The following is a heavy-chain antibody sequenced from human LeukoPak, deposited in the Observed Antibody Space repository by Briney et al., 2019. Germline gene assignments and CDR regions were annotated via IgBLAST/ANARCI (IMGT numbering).Heavy chain of an antibody. V-gene: IGHV3-30*18. CDR2: ISYDGSNK. J-gene: IGHJ4*02. Sequence: GGSLRLSCAASGFTFSSYEMNWVRQAPGKGLEWVAVISYDGSNKYYADSVKGRFTISRDNSKNTLYLQMNSLRAEDTAVYYCAKDRWESRSYFDYWGQGTLVTVSS. CDR3: AKDRWESRSYFDY. D-gene: IGHD1-26*01. CDR1: GFTFSSYE.